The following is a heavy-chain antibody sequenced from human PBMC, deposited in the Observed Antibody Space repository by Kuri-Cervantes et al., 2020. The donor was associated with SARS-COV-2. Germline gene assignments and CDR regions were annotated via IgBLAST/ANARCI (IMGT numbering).Heavy chain of an antibody. CDR1: GFTFSTYS. Sequence: GGSLRLSCAASGFTFSTYSMNWVRQAPGKGLEWVSYISSSSSSIYYADSVKGRFTISRDNVKNSLYLQMNSLRAEDTAVYYCARGDGYCGGDCYSEEVEYWGQGTQVTVSS. J-gene: IGHJ4*02. CDR2: ISSSSSSI. V-gene: IGHV3-48*01. D-gene: IGHD2-21*01. CDR3: ARGDGYCGGDCYSEEVEY.